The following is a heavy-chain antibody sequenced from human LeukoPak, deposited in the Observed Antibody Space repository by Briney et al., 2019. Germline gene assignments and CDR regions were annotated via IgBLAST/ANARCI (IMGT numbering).Heavy chain of an antibody. J-gene: IGHJ5*02. D-gene: IGHD3-10*01. CDR2: INHSGST. V-gene: IGHV4-34*01. Sequence: PSETLSLTCAVYGGSFSGYYWSWIRQPPGKGLEWIGEINHSGSTNYNPSLKSRVTISVDTSKNQFSLKLSSVTAADTAVYYCARVVWFGELLDPNWFDPWGQGTLVTVSS. CDR1: GGSFSGYY. CDR3: ARVVWFGELLDPNWFDP.